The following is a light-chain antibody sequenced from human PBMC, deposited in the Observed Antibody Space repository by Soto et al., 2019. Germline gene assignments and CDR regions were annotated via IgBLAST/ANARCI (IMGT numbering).Light chain of an antibody. V-gene: IGKV1-5*01. CDR2: DAS. J-gene: IGKJ1*01. Sequence: IPTTESPSTLSTSVRDRVTFTFRASQSISSWLAWYQQKPGKAPKLLMYDASSLEGGVPSRFSGSGSGTEFTLTISSLQPDDFATYHCQQYSSFSTFGQATKV. CDR3: QQYSSFST. CDR1: QSISSW.